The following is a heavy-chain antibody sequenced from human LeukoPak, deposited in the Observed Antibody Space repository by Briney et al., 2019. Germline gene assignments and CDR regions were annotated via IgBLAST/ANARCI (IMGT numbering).Heavy chain of an antibody. V-gene: IGHV4-59*08. Sequence: PSETLSLTCTVSGGSISSYYWSWIRQPPGKGLEWIGYIYYSGSTNYNPSLKSRVTISVDTSKNQFSLKLSSVTAADTAVYYCASSGPRGWLDPWGQGTLVTVSS. D-gene: IGHD1-14*01. J-gene: IGHJ5*02. CDR2: IYYSGST. CDR1: GGSISSYY. CDR3: ASSGPRGWLDP.